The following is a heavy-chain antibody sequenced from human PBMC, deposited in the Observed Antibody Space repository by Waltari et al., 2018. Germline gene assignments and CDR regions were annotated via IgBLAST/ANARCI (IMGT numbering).Heavy chain of an antibody. Sequence: EVQLVQSGAEVKKPGATVKISCKASGYTFTDYYMHWVQQAPGKGLEWMGRVDPEDGETIYAEKFQGRVTITADTSTDTAYMELSSLRSEDTAVYYCATLTTQGGLYYYYYMDVWGKGTTVTVSS. CDR1: GYTFTDYY. CDR3: ATLTTQGGLYYYYYMDV. V-gene: IGHV1-69-2*01. CDR2: VDPEDGET. J-gene: IGHJ6*03. D-gene: IGHD1-1*01.